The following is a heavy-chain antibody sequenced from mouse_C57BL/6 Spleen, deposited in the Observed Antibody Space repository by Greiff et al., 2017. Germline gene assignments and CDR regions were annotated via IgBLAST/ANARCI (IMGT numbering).Heavy chain of an antibody. J-gene: IGHJ4*01. V-gene: IGHV5-17*01. D-gene: IGHD1-1*01. CDR2: ISSGSSTI. CDR1: GFTFSDYG. Sequence: DVQLVESGGGLVKPGGSLKLSCAASGFTFSDYGMHWVRQAPEKGLEWVAYISSGSSTIYYADTVKGRFTISRDNAKNTLFLQMTSLRSEDTAMYYCARPVKIGYAMDYWGQGTSVTVSS. CDR3: ARPVKIGYAMDY.